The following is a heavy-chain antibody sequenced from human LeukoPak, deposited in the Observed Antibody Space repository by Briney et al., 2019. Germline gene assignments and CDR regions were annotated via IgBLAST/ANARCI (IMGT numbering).Heavy chain of an antibody. CDR3: TTVWGGD. Sequence: GGSLRLSCTASGFTFGDYAMSWVRQAPGEGLEWLGRIKSKVHGETIDYAAPVKGRFTISRDDSKNTLYLEMNSLKTEDTAVYYCTTVWGGDWGQGTLVTVSS. CDR1: GFTFGDYA. CDR2: IKSKVHGETI. J-gene: IGHJ1*01. D-gene: IGHD7-27*01. V-gene: IGHV3-15*01.